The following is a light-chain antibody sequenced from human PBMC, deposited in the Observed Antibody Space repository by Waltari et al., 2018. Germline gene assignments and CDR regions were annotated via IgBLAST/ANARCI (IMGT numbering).Light chain of an antibody. Sequence: DIQMTQSPSTLSASVGDRVTITCRASQSISRWFAWYKQKPGQAPKLLMYKTSTLESGVPSMFSGSGSRTVVTLTIRNLQPDDFATYYCQQYDTFSTFGQGTKVEV. CDR1: QSISRW. CDR3: QQYDTFST. CDR2: KTS. V-gene: IGKV1-5*03. J-gene: IGKJ1*01.